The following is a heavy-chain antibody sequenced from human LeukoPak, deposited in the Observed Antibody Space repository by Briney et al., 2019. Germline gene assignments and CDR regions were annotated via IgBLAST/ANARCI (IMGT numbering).Heavy chain of an antibody. CDR1: TDSTNTYY. V-gene: IGHV4-59*01. CDR2: IYHSGST. D-gene: IGHD2-8*01. Sequence: SETLSLTCSVSTDSTNTYYWSWIRQPPGKGLEWIGHIYHSGSTDYNPSFKSRVIISIDLSKKEFSLKLTSVTVADTAMYYCVRLRWQMLAPYFDHWGQGALVIVSS. J-gene: IGHJ4*02. CDR3: VRLRWQMLAPYFDH.